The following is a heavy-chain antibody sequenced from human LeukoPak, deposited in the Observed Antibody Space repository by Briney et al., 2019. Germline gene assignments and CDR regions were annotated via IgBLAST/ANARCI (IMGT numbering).Heavy chain of an antibody. CDR3: ATVGMGATIGY. CDR1: EFTLGNYE. CDR2: INSDGRST. Sequence: GGSLRLSCAASEFTLGNYEMNWVRQAPGKGLVWVSRINSDGRSTNYADSVKGRFTISRDNAQNTLYLQMNSLRVEDTAVYYCATVGMGATIGYWGQGTLVTVSS. D-gene: IGHD1-26*01. J-gene: IGHJ4*02. V-gene: IGHV3-74*01.